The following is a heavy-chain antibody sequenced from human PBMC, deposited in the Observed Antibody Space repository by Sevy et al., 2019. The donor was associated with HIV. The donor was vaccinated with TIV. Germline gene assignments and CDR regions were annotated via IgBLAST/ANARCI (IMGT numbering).Heavy chain of an antibody. CDR1: GFTFDDYA. CDR2: ISWDGGST. D-gene: IGHD3-16*02. V-gene: IGHV3-43D*03. Sequence: GGSLRLSCAASGFTFDDYAMHWVRQAPGKGLEWVSLISWDGGSTYYADSVKGRFTISRDNSKNSLYLQMNSLRAEDTALDYCAKEALGLRLGELSSYFDYWGQGTLVTVSS. J-gene: IGHJ4*02. CDR3: AKEALGLRLGELSSYFDY.